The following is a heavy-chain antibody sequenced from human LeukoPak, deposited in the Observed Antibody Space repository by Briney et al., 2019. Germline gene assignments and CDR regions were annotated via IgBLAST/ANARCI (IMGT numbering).Heavy chain of an antibody. CDR3: AKDGMAAAGTGEVDY. V-gene: IGHV3-30-3*01. CDR1: GFTFSSYA. J-gene: IGHJ4*02. CDR2: ISYDGSNK. D-gene: IGHD6-13*01. Sequence: GGSLRLSCAASGFTFSSYAMHWVRQAPGKGLEWVAVISYDGSNKYYADSVKGRFTISRDNSKNTLYLQMNSLRAEDTAVYYCAKDGMAAAGTGEVDYWGQGTLVTVSS.